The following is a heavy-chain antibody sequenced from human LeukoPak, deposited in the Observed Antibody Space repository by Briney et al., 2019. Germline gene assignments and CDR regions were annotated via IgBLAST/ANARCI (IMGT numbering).Heavy chain of an antibody. Sequence: GGSLRLSCAASGFTFSSYAMSWVRQAPGKGLEWVSAISGSGGSTYYADSVKGRFTISRDNSKNTLYLQMNSLRAEDTAVYYCAKSRVGRTTVTTYFDYWGQGTVVTVSS. D-gene: IGHD4-17*01. CDR2: ISGSGGST. V-gene: IGHV3-23*01. CDR3: AKSRVGRTTVTTYFDY. CDR1: GFTFSSYA. J-gene: IGHJ4*02.